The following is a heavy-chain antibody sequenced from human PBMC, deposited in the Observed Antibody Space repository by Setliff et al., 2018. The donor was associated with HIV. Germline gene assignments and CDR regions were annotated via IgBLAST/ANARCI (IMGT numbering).Heavy chain of an antibody. D-gene: IGHD3-10*01. CDR3: ARGALLAVFDFDH. CDR2: INVGKGDT. V-gene: IGHV1-3*01. CDR1: GYTFTTYS. Sequence: ASVKVSCMASGYTFTTYSLHWVRQAPGQSLEWMGWINVGKGDTKYSQEFQGRISITTDTSASTGYMELSSLRSDDTAVYFCARGALLAVFDFDHWGHGTLVTVSS. J-gene: IGHJ4*01.